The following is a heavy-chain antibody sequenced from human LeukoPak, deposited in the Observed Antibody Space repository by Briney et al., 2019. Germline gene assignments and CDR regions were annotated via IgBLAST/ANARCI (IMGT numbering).Heavy chain of an antibody. V-gene: IGHV3-7*05. CDR1: GFTFSSYW. J-gene: IGHJ5*02. D-gene: IGHD2-15*01. CDR3: ARDARSDCSGGSCYSWFDP. Sequence: PGGSLGLSCAASGFTFSSYWMTWVRQAPGKGLEWVANINQDGSEKHHVDSVKGRFTISRDNAKNSLYLQMNSLRADDTAVYYCARDARSDCSGGSCYSWFDPWGQGTLVTVSS. CDR2: INQDGSEK.